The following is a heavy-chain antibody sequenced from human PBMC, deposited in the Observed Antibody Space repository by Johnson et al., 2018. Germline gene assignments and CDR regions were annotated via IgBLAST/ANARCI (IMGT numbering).Heavy chain of an antibody. V-gene: IGHV3-33*01. CDR2: IWYDGSNK. CDR1: GFTFSSYG. J-gene: IGHJ3*02. D-gene: IGHD5-24*01. Sequence: QVQLVESGGGVVQPGRSLRLSCAASGFTFSSYGMHWVRQAPGKGLEWVAVIWYDGSNKYYADSVKGRFIISRDNSKNTLYLQMNSLRAEDTAVYYCAGQYGYNWDDAFDIWGQGTMVTVSS. CDR3: AGQYGYNWDDAFDI.